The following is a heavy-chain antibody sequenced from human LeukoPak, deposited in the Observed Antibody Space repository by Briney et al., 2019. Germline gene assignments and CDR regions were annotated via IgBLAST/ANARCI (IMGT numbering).Heavy chain of an antibody. Sequence: PGTSLRLSCAASGFTFTNYGMHWVRQAPGKGLEWGAFITYDGYYKYYSDSVKGRFTISSDTSKNTLYLQMNSLRAEDTAVYYCARDLSPVVRASPMGYWGQGTPVTVSS. V-gene: IGHV3-30*03. J-gene: IGHJ4*02. CDR1: GFTFTNYG. D-gene: IGHD3-10*01. CDR2: ITYDGYYK. CDR3: ARDLSPVVRASPMGY.